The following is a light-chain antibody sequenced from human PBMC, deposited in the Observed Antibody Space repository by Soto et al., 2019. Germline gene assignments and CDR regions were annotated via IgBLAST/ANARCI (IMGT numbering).Light chain of an antibody. CDR1: ALPKQY. CDR3: QSADKSGTYV. V-gene: IGLV3-25*03. J-gene: IGLJ1*01. CDR2: KTK. Sequence: SYELTQPPSVSVSPGQMARITCSGDALPKQYAYWYQQKPGQAPVLLIYKTKERPSGIPERFSGSSSGTTVTLTISGVQAEDEADYYCQSADKSGTYVFGTGTKLTVL.